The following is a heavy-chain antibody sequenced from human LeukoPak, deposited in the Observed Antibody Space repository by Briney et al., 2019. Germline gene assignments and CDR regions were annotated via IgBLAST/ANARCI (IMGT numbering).Heavy chain of an antibody. D-gene: IGHD3-22*01. CDR1: RFTFNNYA. CDR3: AKSRDSSGYYLSYFDY. V-gene: IGHV3-23*01. CDR2: ITGSGDST. Sequence: PGGSLRLSCAASRFTFNNYAMSWVRQAPGKGLEWVSTITGSGDSTYSADSVKGRFTISRDNANNTLDLQMNSLRAEDTAVYYCAKSRDSSGYYLSYFDYWGQGTLVTVSS. J-gene: IGHJ4*02.